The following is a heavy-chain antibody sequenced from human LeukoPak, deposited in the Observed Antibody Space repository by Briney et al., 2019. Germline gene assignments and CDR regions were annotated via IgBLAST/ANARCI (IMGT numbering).Heavy chain of an antibody. D-gene: IGHD6-13*01. CDR3: ARGEQQLLSWFDP. J-gene: IGHJ5*02. CDR2: IYYSGST. V-gene: IGHV4-39*07. CDR1: GGSISSSSYY. Sequence: SETLSLTCTVSGGSISSSSYYWGWIRQPPGKGLEWIGSIYYSGSTYYNPSLKSRVTISVDTSKNQFSLKLSSVTAADTAVYYCARGEQQLLSWFDPWGQGTLVTVSS.